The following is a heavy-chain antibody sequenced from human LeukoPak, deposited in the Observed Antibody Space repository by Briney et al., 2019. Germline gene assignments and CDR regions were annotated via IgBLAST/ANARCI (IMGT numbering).Heavy chain of an antibody. CDR3: ARKRNSSPFVFGY. D-gene: IGHD2-21*01. CDR1: GGSISSGGYY. J-gene: IGHJ4*02. V-gene: IGHV4-31*03. CDR2: ICYSGST. Sequence: SQTLSLTCTVSGGSISSGGYYWSWIRQHPGKGLEWIGYICYSGSTYYNPSLKSRVTISVDTSKNQFSLKLSSVTAADTAVYYCARKRNSSPFVFGYWGQGTLVTVSS.